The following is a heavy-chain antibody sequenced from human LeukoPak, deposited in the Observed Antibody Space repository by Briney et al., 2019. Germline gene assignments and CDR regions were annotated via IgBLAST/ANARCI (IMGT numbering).Heavy chain of an antibody. Sequence: GRSLRLSCAASGFTFVDYAMHWVRQAPGKGLEWVSGISWNSGSIGYADSVKGRFTISRDNAKNSLYLQMNSLRAEDTALYYCAKDIGSSSLYGMDVWGQGTTVTVSS. CDR1: GFTFVDYA. V-gene: IGHV3-9*01. D-gene: IGHD6-13*01. J-gene: IGHJ6*02. CDR3: AKDIGSSSLYGMDV. CDR2: ISWNSGSI.